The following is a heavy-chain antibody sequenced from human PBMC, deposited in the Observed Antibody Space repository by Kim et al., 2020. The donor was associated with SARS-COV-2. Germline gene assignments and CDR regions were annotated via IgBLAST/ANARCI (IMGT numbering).Heavy chain of an antibody. J-gene: IGHJ5*02. CDR3: ARVGCSGGSCHQTNWFDP. CDR1: GFTVSSNY. D-gene: IGHD2-15*01. V-gene: IGHV3-53*01. CDR2: IYSGGST. Sequence: GGSLRLSCAASGFTVSSNYMSWVRQAPGKGLEWVSVIYSGGSTYYANSVKGRFTISRDNSKNTLYLQMNSLRAEDTAVYYCARVGCSGGSCHQTNWFDPWGQGTLVTVSS.